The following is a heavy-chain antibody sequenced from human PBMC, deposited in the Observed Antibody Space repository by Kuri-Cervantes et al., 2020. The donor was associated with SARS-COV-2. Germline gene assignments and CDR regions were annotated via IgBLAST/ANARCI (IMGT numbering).Heavy chain of an antibody. Sequence: SLKISCAASGFTFDDYAMHWVRQAPGKGLEWVSGINWNSGSIGYADSVKGRFTISRDNAKNSLYLQMNSLRAEDTALYYCAKDRMVQGVIRGTAFDPWGQGTLVTVSS. D-gene: IGHD3-10*01. V-gene: IGHV3-9*01. CDR2: INWNSGSI. CDR1: GFTFDDYA. CDR3: AKDRMVQGVIRGTAFDP. J-gene: IGHJ5*02.